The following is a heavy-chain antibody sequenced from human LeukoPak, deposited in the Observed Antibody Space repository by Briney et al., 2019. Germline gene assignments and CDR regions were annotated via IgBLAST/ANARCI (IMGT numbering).Heavy chain of an antibody. CDR1: VGSISSGNW. Sequence: PSETLSLTCGVSVGSISSGNWWSWVRQSPGKGLEWIGEIYHNGTPNYNPSLKSRVTISADTFKNHFSLKLTSVTAADTAVYYCATAPILRGEGGEHYKYGMDVWGQGTTVIVSS. CDR2: IYHNGTP. D-gene: IGHD2-2*02. V-gene: IGHV4/OR15-8*01. J-gene: IGHJ6*02. CDR3: ATAPILRGEGGEHYKYGMDV.